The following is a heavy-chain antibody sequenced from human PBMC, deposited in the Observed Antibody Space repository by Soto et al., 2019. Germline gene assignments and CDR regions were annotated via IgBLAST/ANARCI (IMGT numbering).Heavy chain of an antibody. D-gene: IGHD3-22*01. CDR3: AIDAEYYYASSGDYSHWFDP. V-gene: IGHV1-18*04. CDR2: ISAYNGNT. J-gene: IGHJ5*02. CDR1: GYTFTSYG. Sequence: QVQLVQSGAEVKKPGASVKVSCKASGYTFTSYGISWVRQAPGQGLEWMGWISAYNGNTNYAQKLQGRVTMTTDTSTSKAYMELRSLRSDDTAVYYCAIDAEYYYASSGDYSHWFDPWGQGTLVTVSS.